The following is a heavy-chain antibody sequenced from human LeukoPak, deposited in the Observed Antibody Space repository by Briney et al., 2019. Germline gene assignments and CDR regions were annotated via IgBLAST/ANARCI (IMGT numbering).Heavy chain of an antibody. D-gene: IGHD5-18*01. J-gene: IGHJ6*02. Sequence: GGSLRLSCAASGFTFDDYAMHWVRQAPRKGLEWASLISGYGGSSYYADSVKGRFTISRDNSKNSLYLQMNSLGTEDTALYYCAKSTAMLSSYFYGMDVWGQGTTVTVSS. CDR2: ISGYGGSS. CDR1: GFTFDDYA. V-gene: IGHV3-43*02. CDR3: AKSTAMLSSYFYGMDV.